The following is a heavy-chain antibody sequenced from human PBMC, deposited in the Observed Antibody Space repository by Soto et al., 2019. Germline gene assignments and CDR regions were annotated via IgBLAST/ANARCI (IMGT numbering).Heavy chain of an antibody. CDR2: IIPIFGTA. V-gene: IGHV1-69*13. J-gene: IGHJ4*02. D-gene: IGHD3-22*01. CDR1: GGTFSSYA. CDR3: ARDDSANYYDSSGELKN. Sequence: GASVKASCKASGGTFSSYAISWVRQAPGQGFEWMGGIIPIFGTANYAQKFQGRVTITADESTSTAYMELSSLRSEDTAAYYCARDDSANYYDSSGELKNWGQGTLVTVSS.